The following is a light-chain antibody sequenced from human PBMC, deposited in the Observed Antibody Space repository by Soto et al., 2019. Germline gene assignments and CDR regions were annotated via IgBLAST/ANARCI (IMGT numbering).Light chain of an antibody. V-gene: IGKV3-15*01. CDR3: QQYNNWPWT. CDR1: QIFSSN. J-gene: IGKJ1*01. CDR2: GAS. Sequence: EIVMTQSPATLSVSPGERATLSCRVSQIFSSNLAWYQQKPGQAPRLLIYGASTRATGIPARFSGSGSGTEFTLTISSLQSEDFAVYYCQQYNNWPWTFGQGTKVEIK.